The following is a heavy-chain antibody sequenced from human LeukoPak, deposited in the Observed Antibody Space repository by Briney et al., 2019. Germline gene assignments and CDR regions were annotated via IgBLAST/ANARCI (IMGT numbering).Heavy chain of an antibody. D-gene: IGHD5-24*01. J-gene: IGHJ4*02. CDR2: IYYSGST. V-gene: IGHV4-39*01. CDR1: GGSISSSSYY. CDR3: ARSGYNSLFDY. Sequence: SETLSLTCTVSGGSISSSSYYWGWIRQPPGKGLEWIGSIYYSGSTYSNPSLKSRVTISVDTSKNQFSLKLSSVTAADTAVYYCARSGYNSLFDYWGQGTLVTVSS.